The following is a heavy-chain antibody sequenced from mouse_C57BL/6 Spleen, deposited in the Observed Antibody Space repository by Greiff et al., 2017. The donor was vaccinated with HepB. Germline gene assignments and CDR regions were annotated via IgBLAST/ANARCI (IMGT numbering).Heavy chain of an antibody. J-gene: IGHJ3*01. CDR1: GYTFTSYW. CDR2: IDPSDSET. Sequence: QVQLQQPGAELVRPGSSVKLSCKASGYTFTSYWMHWVKQRPIQGLEWIGNIDPSDSETHYNQKFKDKATLTVDKSSSTAYMQLSSLTSEDSAVYYCAREGDSSGLRFAYWGQGTLVTVSA. V-gene: IGHV1-52*01. D-gene: IGHD3-2*02. CDR3: AREGDSSGLRFAY.